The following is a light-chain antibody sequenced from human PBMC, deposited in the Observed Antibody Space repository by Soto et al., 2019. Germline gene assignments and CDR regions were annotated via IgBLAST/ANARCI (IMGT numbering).Light chain of an antibody. V-gene: IGKV1-5*01. Sequence: DIQMTQSPSTLSASVGDRVTITCRASQSISSWLAWYQQKPGKAPKLLIYDAPSLESGVPSRFSGSGSGTELTLSISSLQPDDFATYYCQQYNSGSLRWTFGQGTKVEIK. CDR1: QSISSW. CDR3: QQYNSGSLRWT. CDR2: DAP. J-gene: IGKJ1*01.